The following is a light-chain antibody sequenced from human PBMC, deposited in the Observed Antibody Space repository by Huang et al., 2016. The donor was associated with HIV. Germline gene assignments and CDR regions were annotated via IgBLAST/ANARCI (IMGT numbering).Light chain of an antibody. CDR2: AAS. CDR1: QGISSY. Sequence: IQLTQSPSSLSASVGDRVTITCRASQGISSYLAWYQQKPGTAPKLLIYAASTLQSGGPSRFSGSGSGTDFTLTISSLQPEDFATYFCQQLNSFPRTFGQGTKVEIK. V-gene: IGKV1-9*01. CDR3: QQLNSFPRT. J-gene: IGKJ1*01.